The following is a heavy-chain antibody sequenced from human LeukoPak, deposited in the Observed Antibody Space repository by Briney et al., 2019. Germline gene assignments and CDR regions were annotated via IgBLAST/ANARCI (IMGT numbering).Heavy chain of an antibody. Sequence: SETLSLTXTVSGGSISSYYWSRIRQPPGKGLEWIGYIYYSGSTNYNPSLKSRVTISVDTSKNQFSLKLSSVTAADTAVYYCARVEYDFWSGYYTGTAFDIWGQGTMVTVSS. CDR3: ARVEYDFWSGYYTGTAFDI. CDR2: IYYSGST. D-gene: IGHD3-3*01. CDR1: GGSISSYY. J-gene: IGHJ3*02. V-gene: IGHV4-59*01.